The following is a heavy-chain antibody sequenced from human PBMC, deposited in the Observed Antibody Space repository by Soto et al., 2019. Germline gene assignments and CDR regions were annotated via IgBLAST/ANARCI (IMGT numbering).Heavy chain of an antibody. CDR1: GFTVSSNY. CDR3: ARDPASPAAAVT. V-gene: IGHV3-66*01. CDR2: IYSDGRT. J-gene: IGHJ5*02. D-gene: IGHD6-13*01. Sequence: GGSLRLSCAASGFTVSSNYMSWVRQAPGKGLEWVSVIYSDGRTFYADSVRGIFTISRDDSKNTLYLQMNSLRAEDTAVYYCARDPASPAAAVTWGQGTLVTVSS.